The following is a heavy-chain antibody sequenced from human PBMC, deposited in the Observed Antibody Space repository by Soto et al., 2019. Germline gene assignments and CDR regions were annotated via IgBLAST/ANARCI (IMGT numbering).Heavy chain of an antibody. V-gene: IGHV3-48*03. CDR3: ARDQEAGSFFPYYYGMDV. J-gene: IGHJ6*02. CDR2: IRSSGSTI. D-gene: IGHD6-13*01. Sequence: EVQLVESGGGLVQPGGSLRLSCATSGFTFSSYEMNWVRQAPGKGLEWVSYIRSSGSTIYYADSVKGRFTISRDNAKNSLYLQMDSLRAEDTAVYYCARDQEAGSFFPYYYGMDVWGQGTTVTVSS. CDR1: GFTFSSYE.